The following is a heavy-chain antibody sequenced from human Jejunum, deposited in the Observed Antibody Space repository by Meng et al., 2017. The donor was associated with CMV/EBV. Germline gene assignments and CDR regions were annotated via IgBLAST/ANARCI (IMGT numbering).Heavy chain of an antibody. D-gene: IGHD1-26*01. CDR2: ISGTYCNT. J-gene: IGHJ4*02. CDR1: GVTFSSYA. CDR3: AKSPGWELPFDY. Sequence: SGVTFSSYAMSWVRQAPGKGLGWVSAISGTYCNTYYSDSVTGRFTISIDNYKNTLYLQINSLRADDTAVYYCAKSPGWELPFDYWGQGTPVTVSS. V-gene: IGHV3-23*01.